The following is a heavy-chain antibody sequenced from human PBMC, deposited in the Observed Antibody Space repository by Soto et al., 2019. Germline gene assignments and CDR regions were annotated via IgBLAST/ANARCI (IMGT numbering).Heavy chain of an antibody. CDR1: GFTFSSYA. Sequence: SGGSLRLSCAASGFTFSSYAMSWVRQAPGKGLEWVSAISGSGGSTYYADSVKGRFTISRDNSKNTLYLQMNSLRAEDTAVYYCAKARGLLWFGPDAFDIWGQGTMVTVSS. D-gene: IGHD3-10*01. CDR3: AKARGLLWFGPDAFDI. V-gene: IGHV3-23*01. CDR2: ISGSGGST. J-gene: IGHJ3*02.